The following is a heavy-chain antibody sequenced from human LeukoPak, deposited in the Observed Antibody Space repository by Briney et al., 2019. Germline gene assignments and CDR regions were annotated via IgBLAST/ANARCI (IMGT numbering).Heavy chain of an antibody. CDR1: GFTFSSYG. CDR2: IWCDGSNK. V-gene: IGHV3-33*01. Sequence: GGSLRLSCAASGFTFSSYGMHWVRQAPGKGLEWVAVIWCDGSNKYYADSVKGRFTISRDNSKNTLDLQMNSLRAEDTAVYYCARDRSYDFWSGYSTPDYWGQGTLVTVSS. D-gene: IGHD3-3*01. CDR3: ARDRSYDFWSGYSTPDY. J-gene: IGHJ4*02.